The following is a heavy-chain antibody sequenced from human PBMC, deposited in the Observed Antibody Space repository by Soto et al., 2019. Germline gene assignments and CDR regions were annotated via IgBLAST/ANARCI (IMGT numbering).Heavy chain of an antibody. V-gene: IGHV1-69*12. J-gene: IGHJ6*02. Sequence: QVQLVQSGAEMKEPGSSVMVSCKTSGGTFSSSAISWLRQAHGQGLEWMGGIIPLFRTPDYAQKFQGRVTIAADESTSTAYMELSSLRSEDTAVYYCARDNDRLQLGGNYYYILDVWGQGTTITVSS. CDR2: IIPLFRTP. CDR3: ARDNDRLQLGGNYYYILDV. CDR1: GGTFSSSA. D-gene: IGHD4-4*01.